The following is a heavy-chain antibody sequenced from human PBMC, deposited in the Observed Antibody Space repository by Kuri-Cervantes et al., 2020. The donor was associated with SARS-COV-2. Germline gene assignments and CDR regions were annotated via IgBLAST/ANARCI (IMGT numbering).Heavy chain of an antibody. Sequence: ESLKISCTVSGGSISSYYWSWIRQPAGKGLEWIGRIYTSGSTNYNPSLKSRVTMSVDTSKNQFSLKLSSVTAADTAVYYCARAQDYYDSSGSITLFDYWGHGTLVTVSS. J-gene: IGHJ4*01. V-gene: IGHV4-4*07. CDR3: ARAQDYYDSSGSITLFDY. D-gene: IGHD3-22*01. CDR1: GGSISSYY. CDR2: IYTSGST.